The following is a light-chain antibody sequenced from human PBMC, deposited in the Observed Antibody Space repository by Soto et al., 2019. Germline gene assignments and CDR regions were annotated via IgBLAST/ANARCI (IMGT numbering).Light chain of an antibody. CDR2: AAS. J-gene: IGKJ2*01. CDR3: QQLNSYPYT. CDR1: QGISSY. V-gene: IGKV1-9*01. Sequence: DIQLTQSPSFLSASVGDRVTITCRASQGISSYLAWYQQKPGKAPKLLIYAASTLQSGVPSRFSGSGSGTEFTLTISSLQPVDFATYSCQQLNSYPYTFGQGTKLEIK.